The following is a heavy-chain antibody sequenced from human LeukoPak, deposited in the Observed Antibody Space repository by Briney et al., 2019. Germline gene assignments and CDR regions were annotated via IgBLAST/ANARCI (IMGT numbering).Heavy chain of an antibody. CDR1: GGSISSSSYY. V-gene: IGHV4-39*01. D-gene: IGHD3-10*01. J-gene: IGHJ4*02. CDR2: IYYSGST. CDR3: ARRGFPGSDMVRGSYHPLGRGLFDY. Sequence: SETLSLTCTVSGGSISSSSYYWGWIRQPPGKGLEWIGSIYYSGSTYYNPSLKSRVTISVDTSKNQFSLKLSSVTAADTAVYYCARRGFPGSDMVRGSYHPLGRGLFDYWGQGTLVTVSS.